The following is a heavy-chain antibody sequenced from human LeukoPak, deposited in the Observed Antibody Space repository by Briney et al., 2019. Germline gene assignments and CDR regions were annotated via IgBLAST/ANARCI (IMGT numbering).Heavy chain of an antibody. CDR3: ARVYYSNSYDYWYFDL. J-gene: IGHJ2*01. D-gene: IGHD6-13*01. CDR1: GYSISTGYY. V-gene: IGHV4-38-2*02. Sequence: SETLSLTCTVSGYSISTGYYWDWIRQPPGKGLEWIGTFYHGGSTNYNPSLKSRVTISVDTSKNQFSLKLSSVTAADTAVYYCARVYYSNSYDYWYFDLWGRGTLVTVSS. CDR2: FYHGGST.